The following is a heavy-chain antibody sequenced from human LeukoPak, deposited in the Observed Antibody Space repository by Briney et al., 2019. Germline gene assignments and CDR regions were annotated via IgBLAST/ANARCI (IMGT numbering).Heavy chain of an antibody. V-gene: IGHV4-39*01. Sequence: SETLSLTCTVSGGSMSSSSYYWGWIRQPPGKGLEWIGSIYYSGSTYYNPSLKSRVTISVDTSKNQFSLKLSSVTAADTAVYYCARRGLGFDPWGQGTLVTVSS. J-gene: IGHJ5*02. CDR3: ARRGLGFDP. CDR2: IYYSGST. CDR1: GGSMSSSSYY.